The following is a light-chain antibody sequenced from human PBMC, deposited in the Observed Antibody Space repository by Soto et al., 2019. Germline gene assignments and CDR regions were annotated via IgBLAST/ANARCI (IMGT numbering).Light chain of an antibody. V-gene: IGLV3-25*03. CDR1: ALPKQY. CDR3: QSADSSGTYQYWV. CDR2: KDS. Sequence: SSELTQPPSVSVSPGQTARITCSGDALPKQYAYWYQQKPGQAPVLVIYKDSERPSGIPERFSGSSSGTTVTLTISGVQAEDEADYYCQSADSSGTYQYWVFGGGTKLTVL. J-gene: IGLJ3*02.